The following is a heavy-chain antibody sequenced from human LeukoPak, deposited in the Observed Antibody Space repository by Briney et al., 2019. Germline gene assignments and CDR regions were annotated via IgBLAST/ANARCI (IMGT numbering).Heavy chain of an antibody. J-gene: IGHJ4*02. Sequence: GGSLRLSCAASGFTFSNYAMSWVRQAPGKGLEWVSGIGGGGGSTYYADSVKGRFTISRYNSKNKLYLQMNSLRVEDTAAYYXXKDRRDGSNRXXFXDYWGQXXXVXXSS. D-gene: IGHD5-24*01. CDR3: XKDRRDGSNRXXFXDY. V-gene: IGHV3-23*01. CDR2: IGGGGGST. CDR1: GFTFSNYA.